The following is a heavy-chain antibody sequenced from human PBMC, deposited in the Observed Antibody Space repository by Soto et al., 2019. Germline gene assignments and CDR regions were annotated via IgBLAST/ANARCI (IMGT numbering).Heavy chain of an antibody. V-gene: IGHV1-18*01. CDR1: GYTFTSYG. CDR3: ARDVYSSSSGGYNWFDP. D-gene: IGHD6-6*01. CDR2: ISAYSGNT. J-gene: IGHJ5*02. Sequence: GASVKVSCKASGYTFTSYGISWVRQAPGQGLEWMGWISAYSGNTNYAQKLQGRVTMTTDTSTSTAYMELRSLRSDDTAVYYCARDVYSSSSGGYNWFDPWGQGTLVTVSS.